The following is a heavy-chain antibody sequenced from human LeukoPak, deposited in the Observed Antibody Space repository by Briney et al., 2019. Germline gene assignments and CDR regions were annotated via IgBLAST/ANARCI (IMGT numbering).Heavy chain of an antibody. CDR1: GYSISSGYY. V-gene: IGHV4-4*07. CDR2: IYTSGST. Sequence: SETLSLTCTVSGYSISSGYYWSWIRQPAGKGLEWIGRIYTSGSTNYNPSLKSRVTMSVDTSKNQFSLKLSSVTAADTAVYYCARTGTEDAFDIWGQGTMVTVSS. CDR3: ARTGTEDAFDI. D-gene: IGHD1-1*01. J-gene: IGHJ3*02.